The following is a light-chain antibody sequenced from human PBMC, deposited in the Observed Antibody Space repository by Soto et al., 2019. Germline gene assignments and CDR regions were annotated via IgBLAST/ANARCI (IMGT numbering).Light chain of an antibody. J-gene: IGLJ1*01. CDR3: AAWDDSLNGDV. CDR1: SSNIGSNS. CDR2: SND. Sequence: QPVLTQPPSASGTPGQRVTISCSGSSSNIGSNSVNWYQQLPGTAPKLLIYSNDRRPSGVPDRFSGSKSGTSASLAISGLQSEDEADYYCAAWDDSLNGDVFGTGTKVTVL. V-gene: IGLV1-44*01.